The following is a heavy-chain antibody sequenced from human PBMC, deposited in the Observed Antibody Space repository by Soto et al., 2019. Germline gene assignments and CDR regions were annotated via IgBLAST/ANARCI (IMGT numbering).Heavy chain of an antibody. J-gene: IGHJ4*02. V-gene: IGHV1-18*01. CDR2: ISAYNGNT. CDR3: AGVFSDEKSKSYFDY. Sequence: ASVKVSCKASGYTFTSYGISWVRQAPGQGLEWMGWISAYNGNTNYAQKLQGRVTMTTDKSTSTAYMELRSLRSDDTAVYFCAGVFSDEKSKSYFDYWGQGTLVTVSS. D-gene: IGHD1-26*01. CDR1: GYTFTSYG.